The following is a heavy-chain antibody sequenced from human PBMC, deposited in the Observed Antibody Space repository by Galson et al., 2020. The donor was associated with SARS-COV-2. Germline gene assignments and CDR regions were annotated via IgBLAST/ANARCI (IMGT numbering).Heavy chain of an antibody. J-gene: IGHJ6*03. V-gene: IGHV1-2*02. Sequence: ASVKVSCKASGYTFTGYYMHWVRQAPGQGLEWMGWINPNSGGTNYAQKFQGRVTMTRDTSISTAYMELSRLRSDDTAVYYCARDGRGYGDNRRKWGSYSYFYDMDVWRRDDGHRLL. CDR1: GYTFTGYY. CDR3: ARDGRGYGDNRRKWGSYSYFYDMDV. D-gene: IGHD4-17*01. CDR2: INPNSGGT.